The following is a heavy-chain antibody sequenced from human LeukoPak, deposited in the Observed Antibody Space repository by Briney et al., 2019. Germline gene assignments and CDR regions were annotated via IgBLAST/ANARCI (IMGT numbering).Heavy chain of an antibody. CDR3: AREEYGSTVTNY. D-gene: IGHD4-17*01. CDR1: GGSFSGYY. V-gene: IGHV4-34*01. J-gene: IGHJ4*02. CDR2: INHSGST. Sequence: RPSETLSLTCAVYGGSFSGYYWSWIRQPPGKGLEWIGEINHSGSTNYNPYLKSRVTISVDTSKIQFSLKLSSVTAADTAVYYCAREEYGSTVTNYWGQGTLVTVSS.